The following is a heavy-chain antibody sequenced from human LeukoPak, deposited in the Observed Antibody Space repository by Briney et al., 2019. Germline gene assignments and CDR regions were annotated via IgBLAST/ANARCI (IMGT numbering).Heavy chain of an antibody. CDR1: GGSISSSSYY. J-gene: IGHJ4*02. V-gene: IGHV4-39*07. CDR3: ARVSSGSFAFDY. CDR2: IYYSGST. Sequence: SETLSLTCTVSGGSISSSSYYWGWIRQPPGKGLEWIGSIYYSGSTYYNPSLKSRVTISVDTSKNQFSLKLSSVTAADTAVYYCARVSSGSFAFDYWGQGTLVTVSS. D-gene: IGHD1-26*01.